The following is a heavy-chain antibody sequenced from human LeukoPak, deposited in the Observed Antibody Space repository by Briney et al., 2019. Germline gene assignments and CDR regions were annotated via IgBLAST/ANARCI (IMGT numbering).Heavy chain of an antibody. J-gene: IGHJ4*02. CDR2: IYYSGST. CDR1: GGSISSGGYY. CDR3: ARWMVRGVIWYFDY. Sequence: TLSLTCTVSGGSISSGGYYWSWIRQHPGRGLEWIGYIYYSGSTYYNPSLKSRVTISVDTSKNQFSLKLSSVTAADTAVYYCARWMVRGVIWYFDYWGQGTLVTVSS. V-gene: IGHV4-31*03. D-gene: IGHD3-10*01.